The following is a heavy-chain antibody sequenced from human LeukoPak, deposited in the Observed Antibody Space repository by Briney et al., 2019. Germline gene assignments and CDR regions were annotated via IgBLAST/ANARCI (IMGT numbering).Heavy chain of an antibody. CDR1: GGSISSYY. CDR3: ARVVFGRYYGSGSYYTPPPHFDW. CDR2: IYYSGST. V-gene: IGHV4-59*01. J-gene: IGHJ4*02. Sequence: SETLSLTCTVSGGSISSYYWSWIRQPPGKGLEWIGYIYYSGSTNYNPSLKSRVTISVDTSKNQFSLKLSSVTAADTAVYYCARVVFGRYYGSGSYYTPPPHFDWWGQGTLVTVYS. D-gene: IGHD3-10*01.